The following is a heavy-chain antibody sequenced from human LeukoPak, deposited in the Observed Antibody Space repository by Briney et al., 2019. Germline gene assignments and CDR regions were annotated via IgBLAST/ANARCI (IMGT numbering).Heavy chain of an antibody. J-gene: IGHJ6*04. CDR1: GLTFDDYA. CDR2: ISWNSGSI. CDR3: AELGITMIGGV. Sequence: GGSLRLSCAASGLTFDDYAMHWVRQAPGKGLEWVSGISWNSGSIGYADSVKGRFTISRDNVKNLLYLQMNSLRAEDTAVYYCAELGITMIGGVWGKGTTVTISS. V-gene: IGHV3-9*01. D-gene: IGHD3-10*02.